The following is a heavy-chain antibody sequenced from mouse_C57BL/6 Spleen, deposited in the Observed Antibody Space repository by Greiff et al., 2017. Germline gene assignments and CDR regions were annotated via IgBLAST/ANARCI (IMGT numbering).Heavy chain of an antibody. CDR2: ITHSGET. CDR3: AGDQLGGGYFDV. D-gene: IGHD4-1*02. Sequence: VQVVESGPGLVKPSQSLFLTCSITGFPITSGYYWIWIRQSPGKPLEWMGYITHSGETFYNPSLQSPISITRETSKNQFFLQLNSVTTEDTAMYYCAGDQLGGGYFDVWGTGTTVTVSS. CDR1: GFPITSGYY. J-gene: IGHJ1*03. V-gene: IGHV12-3*01.